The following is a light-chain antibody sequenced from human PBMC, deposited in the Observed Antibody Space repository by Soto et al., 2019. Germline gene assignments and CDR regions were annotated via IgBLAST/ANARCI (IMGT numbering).Light chain of an antibody. J-gene: IGLJ2*01. CDR1: SSDVGGYNY. CDR2: EVA. CDR3: QSYDTSLRGPV. Sequence: QSVLTQPASVSGSPGQSITISCTGTSSDVGGYNYVSWYQQHPGKAPKLIIYEVAHRPSGVSDRFSGSKSGNTASLTISGLQADDEADYFCQSYDTSLRGPVFGGGTKLTVL. V-gene: IGLV2-14*01.